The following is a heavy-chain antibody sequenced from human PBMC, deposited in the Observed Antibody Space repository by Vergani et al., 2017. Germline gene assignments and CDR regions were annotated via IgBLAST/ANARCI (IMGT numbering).Heavy chain of an antibody. V-gene: IGHV3-74*01. CDR1: GFSFSGYW. CDR2: IKSDGSLT. J-gene: IGHJ5*01. CDR3: VRARCSGPCFMSNWFDS. Sequence: EVQLVESGGGLIHPGGSLRLSCEGSGFSFSGYWMHWVRQSPEKGLVWVSRIKSDGSLTNYADSVKGRFTISRDNAKNTFYLEMKSLRGDDTAIYYCVRARCSGPCFMSNWFDSWGQGTLVTVSS. D-gene: IGHD5-12*01.